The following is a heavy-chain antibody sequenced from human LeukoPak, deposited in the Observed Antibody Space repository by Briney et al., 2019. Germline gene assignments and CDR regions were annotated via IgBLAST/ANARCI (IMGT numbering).Heavy chain of an antibody. CDR3: ARGGIVGPGYSSGWYGGY. CDR1: GFTFSSYS. V-gene: IGHV3-48*01. Sequence: GGSLRLSCAASGFTFSSYSMNWVRQAPGKGLEWVSYISLISTSIFYADSVKGRFTISRDNSKNTLYLQMNSLRAEDTAVYYCARGGIVGPGYSSGWYGGYWGQGTLVTVSS. CDR2: ISLISTSI. J-gene: IGHJ4*02. D-gene: IGHD6-19*01.